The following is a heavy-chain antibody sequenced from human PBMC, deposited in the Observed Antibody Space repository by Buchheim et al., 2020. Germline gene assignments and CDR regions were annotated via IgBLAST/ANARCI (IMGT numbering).Heavy chain of an antibody. CDR3: AKDGDIVVVVPGAAIDY. D-gene: IGHD2-15*01. CDR1: GFTFSSYG. J-gene: IGHJ4*02. V-gene: IGHV3-30*18. CDR2: ISYGGSNK. Sequence: QVQLVESGGGVVQPGRSLRLSCAASGFTFSSYGIHWVRQAPGKGLEWVAVISYGGSNKYYADSVKGRFTISRDNSKNTLYLQMNSLRAEDTAVYYCAKDGDIVVVVPGAAIDYWGQGTL.